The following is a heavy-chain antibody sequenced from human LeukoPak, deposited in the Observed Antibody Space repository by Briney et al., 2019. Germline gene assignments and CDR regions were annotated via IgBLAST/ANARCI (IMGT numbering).Heavy chain of an antibody. D-gene: IGHD2-15*01. Sequence: SETLSLTCAVSGESLNSYYWSWVRRPPGEGLEWIGEIYESGTTEYNPSLKSRVTISMVPSKQQFSLSLSSVTAADTAVYYCARGAWATRLGSWGLGTPVIVSS. CDR1: GESLNSYY. CDR3: ARGAWATRLGS. J-gene: IGHJ4*02. CDR2: IYESGTT. V-gene: IGHV4-34*01.